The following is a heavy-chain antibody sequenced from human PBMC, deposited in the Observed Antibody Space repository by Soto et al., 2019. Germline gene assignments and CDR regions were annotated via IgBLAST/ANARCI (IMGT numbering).Heavy chain of an antibody. CDR2: INHSGST. D-gene: IGHD1-1*01. V-gene: IGHV4-34*01. CDR1: GGSFSGYY. J-gene: IGHJ4*02. Sequence: SETLSLTCAVYGGSFSGYYWSWIRQPPGKGLEWIGEINHSGSTNYNPSLKSRVTISVDTSKNQFSLKLSSVTASDTAMYYCARRHSLFDNSPPSDYFDFWGQGTLVTVSS. CDR3: ARRHSLFDNSPPSDYFDF.